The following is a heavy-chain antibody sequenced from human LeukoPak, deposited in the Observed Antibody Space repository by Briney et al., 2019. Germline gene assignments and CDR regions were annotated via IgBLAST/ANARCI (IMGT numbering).Heavy chain of an antibody. CDR2: ISPDSEFT. CDR1: GYTFTSYD. V-gene: IGHV1-2*02. Sequence: ASVKVSCKASGYTFTSYDINWVRQAPGQGLKWIGYISPDSEFTSSPQKFQGRVTMTRDTSMSTAYMELSSLTSDDTAMYYCVREGNEVLTKNFDHWGQGALVTVSS. J-gene: IGHJ4*02. CDR3: VREGNEVLTKNFDH. D-gene: IGHD4-23*01.